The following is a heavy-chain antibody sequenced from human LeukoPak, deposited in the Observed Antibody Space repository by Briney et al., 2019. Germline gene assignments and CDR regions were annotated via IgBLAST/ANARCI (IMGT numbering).Heavy chain of an antibody. V-gene: IGHV4-59*01. CDR3: ARRGYSAYNYMDV. J-gene: IGHJ6*03. Sequence: PSETLSLTCTVSGGSISSYYWSWIRQPPGKGLEWIGYIYYSGSTNYNPSLKSRVTISVDTSKNQFSLKLSSVTAADTAVYYCARRGYSAYNYMDVWGKGTTVTVSS. CDR2: IYYSGST. CDR1: GGSISSYY. D-gene: IGHD5-12*01.